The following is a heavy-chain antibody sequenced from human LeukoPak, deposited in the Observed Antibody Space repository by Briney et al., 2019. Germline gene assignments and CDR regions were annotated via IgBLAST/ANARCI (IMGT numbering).Heavy chain of an antibody. CDR2: IYTSGST. V-gene: IGHV4-61*02. Sequence: PSQTLSLTCTVSGGSISSGSYYWSWIRQPAGKGLEWIGRIYTSGSTNYNPSLKSRVTISVDTSKNQFSLKLSSVTAADTAVYYCARARAGATRLLDIWGQGTMVTVSS. J-gene: IGHJ3*02. CDR3: ARARAGATRLLDI. CDR1: GGSISSGSYY. D-gene: IGHD1-26*01.